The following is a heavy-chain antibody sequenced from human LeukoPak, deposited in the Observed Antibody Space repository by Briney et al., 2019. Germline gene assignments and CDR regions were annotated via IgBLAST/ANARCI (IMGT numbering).Heavy chain of an antibody. Sequence: GASVKVSFNASGYTFTSYYMHWVRQAPGQGLEWMGLINPSGGSTTFAQKFQGRLTMTSEMSTSTVYMELSSLRAEDTAVYHCASSRESGWHNFDYWGQGTLVIVSS. CDR1: GYTFTSYY. J-gene: IGHJ4*02. CDR3: ASSRESGWHNFDY. D-gene: IGHD6-19*01. V-gene: IGHV1-46*01. CDR2: INPSGGST.